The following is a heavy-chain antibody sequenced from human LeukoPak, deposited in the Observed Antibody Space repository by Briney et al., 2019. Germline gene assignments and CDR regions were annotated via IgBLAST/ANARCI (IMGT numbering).Heavy chain of an antibody. CDR2: IYYSGST. CDR3: ARSGGENCSGGSCYLDY. Sequence: SETLSLTCTVSGGSISSYYWSWIRQPPGKGLEWIGYIYYSGSTNYNPSLKSRVTISVDTSKNQFSLKLSSVTAADTAVYYCARSGGENCSGGSCYLDYWGQGTLVTVSS. V-gene: IGHV4-59*01. D-gene: IGHD2-15*01. J-gene: IGHJ4*02. CDR1: GGSISSYY.